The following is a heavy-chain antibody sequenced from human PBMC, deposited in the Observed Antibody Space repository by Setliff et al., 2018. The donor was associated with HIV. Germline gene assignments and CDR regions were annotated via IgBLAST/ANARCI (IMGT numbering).Heavy chain of an antibody. Sequence: SETLSLTCAVSGGSISSSNWWSWVRQPPGKGLEWIGEIYHSGSTNYNPSLKSRLTTSVDRSKNQFSLKLSSVTAADTAVYYCARGSGYDGAFFDYWGQGTLVTVSS. CDR3: ARGSGYDGAFFDY. CDR2: IYHSGST. CDR1: GGSISSSNW. V-gene: IGHV4-4*02. J-gene: IGHJ4*02. D-gene: IGHD5-12*01.